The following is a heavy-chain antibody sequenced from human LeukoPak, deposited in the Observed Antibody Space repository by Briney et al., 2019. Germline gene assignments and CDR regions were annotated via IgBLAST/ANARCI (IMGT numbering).Heavy chain of an antibody. D-gene: IGHD3-9*01. Sequence: ASVKVSCKASGYTFSNYYMHWMRQAPGQGLEWMGIINPSGGSTSYAQKFQGRVTMTRDTSTSTVYMELSSLKSEDTAVYYCARWRRLRYFDWSRDSGVDVWGKGTTVTISS. CDR1: GYTFSNYY. CDR2: INPSGGST. CDR3: ARWRRLRYFDWSRDSGVDV. V-gene: IGHV1-46*01. J-gene: IGHJ6*04.